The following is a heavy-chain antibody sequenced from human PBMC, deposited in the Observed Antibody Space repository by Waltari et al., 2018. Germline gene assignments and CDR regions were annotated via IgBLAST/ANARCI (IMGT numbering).Heavy chain of an antibody. D-gene: IGHD5-12*01. J-gene: IGHJ4*02. CDR2: IIPIFGTA. CDR1: GGNFSSYA. V-gene: IGHV1-69*01. Sequence: QVQLVQSGAEVKKPGSSVKVSCKASGGNFSSYAISWVRQAPGQGLEGMGVIIPIFGTANYAQQFQGRVTITADESTSTAYMELSSLRSEDTAVYYCARAFLSMATRFDYWGQGTLVTVSS. CDR3: ARAFLSMATRFDY.